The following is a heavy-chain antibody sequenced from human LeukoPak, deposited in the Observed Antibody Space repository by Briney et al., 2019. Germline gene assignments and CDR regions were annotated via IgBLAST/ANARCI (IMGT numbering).Heavy chain of an antibody. J-gene: IGHJ2*01. CDR3: ARPSFGLTGHFDL. Sequence: SETLSPTCTVSGGSMTSSSDYWGWIRQAPGKGLEWIGSIYFNGRTYYNPSLKNRVTISIDTSKNQFSLKLGSVAAADTAVYYCARPSFGLTGHFDLWGRGTLVTVSS. V-gene: IGHV4-39*01. CDR2: IYFNGRT. D-gene: IGHD3-9*01. CDR1: GGSMTSSSDY.